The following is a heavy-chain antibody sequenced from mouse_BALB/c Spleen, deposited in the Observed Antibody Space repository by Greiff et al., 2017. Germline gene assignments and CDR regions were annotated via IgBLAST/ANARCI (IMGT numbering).Heavy chain of an antibody. V-gene: IGHV5-6-5*01. CDR2: ISSGGST. D-gene: IGHD2-4*01. CDR1: GFTFSSYA. CDR3: ARGMITTEDYFDY. Sequence: EVKVVESGGGLVKPGGSLKLSCAASGFTFSSYAMSWVRQTPEKRLEWVASISSGGSTYYPDSVKGRFTISRDNARNILYLQMSSLRSEDTAMYYCARGMITTEDYFDYWGQGTTLTVSS. J-gene: IGHJ2*01.